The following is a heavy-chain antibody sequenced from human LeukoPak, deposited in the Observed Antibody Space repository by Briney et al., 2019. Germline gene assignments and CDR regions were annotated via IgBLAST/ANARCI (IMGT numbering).Heavy chain of an antibody. D-gene: IGHD6-13*01. V-gene: IGHV1-69*13. J-gene: IGHJ6*02. Sequence: ASVKVSCKASGGTFSNYAISWVRQAPGQGLEWMGGITPLFGTAKYAQKFQGRVTITADESTSTAYMELSSLRSEDTAVYYCARDLGYSSSQYYYYGMDVWGQGTTVTVSS. CDR1: GGTFSNYA. CDR2: ITPLFGTA. CDR3: ARDLGYSSSQYYYYGMDV.